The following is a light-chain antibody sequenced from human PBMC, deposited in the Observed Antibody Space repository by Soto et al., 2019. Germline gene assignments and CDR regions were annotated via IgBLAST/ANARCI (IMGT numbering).Light chain of an antibody. CDR3: QVWDTRSDHQV. V-gene: IGLV3-21*02. J-gene: IGLJ2*01. Sequence: SYELTQPPSVSVAPGQTATISCGGNSIGSRTVHWYQQRPGQAPVLVVYDDSDRPSGIPERFSGSNSGNTATLTISRVEVEDEADYHCQVWDTRSDHQVFGGGTKLTVL. CDR1: SIGSRT. CDR2: DDS.